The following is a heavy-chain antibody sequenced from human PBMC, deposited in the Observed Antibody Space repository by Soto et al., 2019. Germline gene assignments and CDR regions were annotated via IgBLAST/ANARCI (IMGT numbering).Heavy chain of an antibody. Sequence: QMVLQESGPGLVKPSETLSLTCNVSGGSISSFYWTWIRQPAGGRLEWIGRVYDSGSSNYNPSLKTRISMSLHRSKSQFSRSHYSVTAADTAVYYCARGVAETAFYPLANWFDFWGQGILVTVSS. D-gene: IGHD6-19*01. CDR3: ARGVAETAFYPLANWFDF. V-gene: IGHV4-4*07. CDR1: GGSISSFY. CDR2: VYDSGSS. J-gene: IGHJ5*01.